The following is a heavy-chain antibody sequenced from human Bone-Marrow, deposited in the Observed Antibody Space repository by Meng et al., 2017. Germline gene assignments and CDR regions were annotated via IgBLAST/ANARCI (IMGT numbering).Heavy chain of an antibody. CDR1: GYTFTSYG. Sequence: ASVKVSCKASGYTFTSYGISWVRQAPGQGLEWMGWISAYNGNTNYAQKLQGRVTVTTDTSTSTAYMELRSLKSDDTAVYYCARVCKYGDYPHTGSSDNWFDPWGQGTLVTVSS. D-gene: IGHD4-17*01. CDR3: ARVCKYGDYPHTGSSDNWFDP. J-gene: IGHJ5*02. CDR2: ISAYNGNT. V-gene: IGHV1-18*01.